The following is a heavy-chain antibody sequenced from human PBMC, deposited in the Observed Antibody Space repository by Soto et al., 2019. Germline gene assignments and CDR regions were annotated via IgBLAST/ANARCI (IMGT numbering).Heavy chain of an antibody. CDR3: ASHVGSGYSDY. Sequence: QVQLQESGPGLVKPSETLSLTCNVSGASIRDYYWSWIRQPPGKGLEWIGYIYTSGNTNYNPSLKRRVTISVDTSKNQFSLKVRSVTAADTAVYYCASHVGSGYSDYWGQGTLVTGSS. CDR2: IYTSGNT. J-gene: IGHJ4*02. V-gene: IGHV4-59*13. D-gene: IGHD1-26*01. CDR1: GASIRDYY.